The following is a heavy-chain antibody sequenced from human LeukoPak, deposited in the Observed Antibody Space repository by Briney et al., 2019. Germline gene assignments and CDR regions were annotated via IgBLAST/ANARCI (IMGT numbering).Heavy chain of an antibody. J-gene: IGHJ6*04. D-gene: IGHD2-2*01. CDR2: INTNTGNP. Sequence: ASVKVSCKASGYTFTSYAMNWVRQAPGQGLEWMGWINTNTGNPTYAQGFTGRFVFSSDTSVSTAYLQICSLKAEDTAVYYCARDGGRRPAASYYYYGMDVWGKGTTVTVSS. V-gene: IGHV7-4-1*01. CDR3: ARDGGRRPAASYYYYGMDV. CDR1: GYTFTSYA.